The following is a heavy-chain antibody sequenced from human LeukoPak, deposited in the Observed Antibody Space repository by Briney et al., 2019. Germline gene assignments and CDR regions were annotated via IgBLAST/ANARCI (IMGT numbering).Heavy chain of an antibody. D-gene: IGHD2-2*01. CDR3: AKDRNAGTSYFDY. Sequence: GGSLRLSCAASEFTFSSYAMSWVRQAPGKGLEWVSAISGSGGSTYYADSVKGWFTISRDNSKNTLYLQMNSLRAEDTAVYYCAKDRNAGTSYFDYWGQGTLVTVSS. CDR1: EFTFSSYA. V-gene: IGHV3-23*01. CDR2: ISGSGGST. J-gene: IGHJ4*02.